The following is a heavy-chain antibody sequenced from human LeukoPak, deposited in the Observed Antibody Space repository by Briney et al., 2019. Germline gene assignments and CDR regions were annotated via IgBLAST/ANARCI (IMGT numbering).Heavy chain of an antibody. Sequence: KPSETLSLTCAVYGGSFSGYYWSWIRQPPGKGLEWIGEINHSGSTNYNPSLKSRVTISVDTSKNQFSLKLSSVTAADTAVYYCARGYGDFRVEGRYFYSWGQGTLVTVSS. J-gene: IGHJ4*02. CDR1: GGSFSGYY. D-gene: IGHD4-17*01. CDR2: INHSGST. V-gene: IGHV4-34*01. CDR3: ARGYGDFRVEGRYFYS.